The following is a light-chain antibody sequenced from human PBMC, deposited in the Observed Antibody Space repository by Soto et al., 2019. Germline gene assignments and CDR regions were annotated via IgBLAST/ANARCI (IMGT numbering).Light chain of an antibody. J-gene: IGLJ2*01. CDR2: GNS. CDR1: SSNIGAGYD. Sequence: QAVLTQLPSVSGAPGQRVTISCTGSSSNIGAGYDVHWYQQLPGTAPKLLIYGNSNRPSGVPDRFSGSKSGTSASLAITGLQAEYEADYYCQSYDSSLSGSVFGGGTKLTVL. V-gene: IGLV1-40*01. CDR3: QSYDSSLSGSV.